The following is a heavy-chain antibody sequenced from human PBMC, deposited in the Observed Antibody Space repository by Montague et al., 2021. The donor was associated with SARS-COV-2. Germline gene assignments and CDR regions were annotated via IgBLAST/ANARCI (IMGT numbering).Heavy chain of an antibody. Sequence: SETLSLTCTVSGGSIFSNSFYWGWIRQSPGQGLEWIGNVLSSGSTFYNPSLRSRVTMSEDMSKNQFSLKLMSVTAADTAVYYCARNTVGTSHFDYWGQGTLVTVSS. CDR3: ARNTVGTSHFDY. V-gene: IGHV4-39*01. J-gene: IGHJ4*02. CDR1: GGSIFSNSFY. CDR2: VLSSGST. D-gene: IGHD1-26*01.